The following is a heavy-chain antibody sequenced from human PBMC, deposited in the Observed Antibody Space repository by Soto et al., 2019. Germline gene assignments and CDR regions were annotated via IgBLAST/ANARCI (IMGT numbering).Heavy chain of an antibody. D-gene: IGHD4-17*01. CDR1: GGTFSIYA. V-gene: IGHV1-69*13. CDR2: IIPIFGTA. J-gene: IGHJ4*02. CDR3: ASKVPDYGGNWYFDY. Sequence: GASVKVSCKASGGTFSIYASSWVRQAPGQGLEWMGGIIPIFGTANYAQKFQGRVTITADESTSTAYMELSSLRSEDTAVYYCASKVPDYGGNWYFDYWGQGTLVTVSS.